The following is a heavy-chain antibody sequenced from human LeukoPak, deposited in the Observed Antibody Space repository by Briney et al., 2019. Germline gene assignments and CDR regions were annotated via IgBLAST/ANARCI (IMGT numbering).Heavy chain of an antibody. Sequence: GGSLRLSCAASGFTLNNYWMSWVRQAPGKGLEWVANIKQDGSERYYVDSVKGRFTISRDNAENSLYLQMSSLRAEDTAVYYCARKSGLDYWGQGTLVTVSS. CDR2: IKQDGSER. CDR3: ARKSGLDY. CDR1: GFTLNNYW. D-gene: IGHD6-25*01. V-gene: IGHV3-7*03. J-gene: IGHJ4*02.